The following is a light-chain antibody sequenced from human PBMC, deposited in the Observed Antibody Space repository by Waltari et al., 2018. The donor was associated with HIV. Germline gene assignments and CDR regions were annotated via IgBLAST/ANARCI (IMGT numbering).Light chain of an antibody. CDR3: MQGSHLYT. CDR2: KVS. V-gene: IGKV2-30*01. CDR1: QSLVYSDGITY. Sequence: VVMTQSPLSLPVTLGQPASISCRSSQSLVYSDGITYLSWFPQRPGQSPRRLIYKVSNRDSGVPDRFSGSGAGTDFTLKISRVEAEDVGVYYCMQGSHLYTFGQGTKLEIK. J-gene: IGKJ2*01.